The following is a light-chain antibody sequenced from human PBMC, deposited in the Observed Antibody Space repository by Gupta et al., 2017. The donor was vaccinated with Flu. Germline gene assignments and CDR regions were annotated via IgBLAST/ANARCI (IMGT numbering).Light chain of an antibody. CDR2: GNS. J-gene: IGLJ2*01. CDR1: SPNIGAGYD. CDR3: QSYDSSLSGHVV. Sequence: QSVLTQPPSVSGAPGQRVTISCTGSSPNIGAGYDVHWYQQLPGTAPKLLIYGNSNRPSRVPDRFSGSKSGTSASLAITGLQAEDEADYYCQSYDSSLSGHVVFGGGTKLTVL. V-gene: IGLV1-40*01.